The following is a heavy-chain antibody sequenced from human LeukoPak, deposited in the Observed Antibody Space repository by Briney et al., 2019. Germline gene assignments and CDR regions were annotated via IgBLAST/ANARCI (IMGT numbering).Heavy chain of an antibody. J-gene: IGHJ4*02. D-gene: IGHD3-22*01. CDR1: GFTFSSYG. Sequence: GGSLRLSCAASGFTFSSYGMHWVRQAPGKGLEWAAVISYDGSNKYYADSVKGRFTISRDNSKNTLYLQMNSLRAEDTAVYYCAGGDYYDSSGYQSCFEYWGQGTLVTVSS. CDR3: AGGDYYDSSGYQSCFEY. CDR2: ISYDGSNK. V-gene: IGHV3-30*03.